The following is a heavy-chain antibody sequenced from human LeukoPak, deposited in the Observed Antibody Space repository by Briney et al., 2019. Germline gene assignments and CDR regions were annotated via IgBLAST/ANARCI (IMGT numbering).Heavy chain of an antibody. CDR1: SFIFSSDA. Sequence: QPGGFLRLSCAASSFIFSSDAMCWVRQAPGGAVEWVSAISGNGVITYYAESVKGRFTISRDNSKNTLYLQMDSLRAEDTAVYYCAKEGYGSTWNADFDYWGQGTLVIVSS. D-gene: IGHD6-13*01. V-gene: IGHV3-23*01. CDR2: ISGNGVIT. J-gene: IGHJ4*02. CDR3: AKEGYGSTWNADFDY.